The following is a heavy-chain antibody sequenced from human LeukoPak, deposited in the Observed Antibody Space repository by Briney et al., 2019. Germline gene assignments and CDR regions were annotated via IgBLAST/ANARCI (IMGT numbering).Heavy chain of an antibody. CDR2: IYHSGNT. J-gene: IGHJ4*02. CDR1: GYSISSGYY. Sequence: SETLSLTCTVSGYSISSGYYWGWIRQPPGKGLEWIGSIYHSGNTYYNPSLKSRVTISVDTSKNQFSLKLSSVTAADTAVYYCARSGGYSYGPYFDYWGQGTLVTVSS. V-gene: IGHV4-38-2*02. CDR3: ARSGGYSYGPYFDY. D-gene: IGHD5-18*01.